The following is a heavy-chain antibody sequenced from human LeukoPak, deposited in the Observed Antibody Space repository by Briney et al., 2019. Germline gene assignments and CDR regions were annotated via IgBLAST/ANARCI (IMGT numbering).Heavy chain of an antibody. CDR2: INPNSGDT. CDR3: AREYSSSWYLAFDI. D-gene: IGHD6-13*01. J-gene: IGHJ3*02. CDR1: GYTFTGFY. Sequence: ASVKVSCKASGYTFTGFYMHWVRQAPGQGLEWMGRINPNSGDTNYAQKFQGRVTMTRDTSISTAYMELSRLRSDDTAVYYCAREYSSSWYLAFDIWGQGTMVTVSS. V-gene: IGHV1-2*06.